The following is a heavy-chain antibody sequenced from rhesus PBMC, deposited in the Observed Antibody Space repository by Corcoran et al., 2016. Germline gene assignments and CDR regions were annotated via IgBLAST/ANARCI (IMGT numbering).Heavy chain of an antibody. CDR3: AILPPVYSGNPLDV. CDR1: GGAIRRRY. J-gene: IGHJ5-2*02. Sequence: QVQLQESGPGLVQPSETLSVPCAVSGGAIRRRYCRWIRQAPGKGLEWSGYIYGSGSRNKDNPSLKSRVTLSVDTSKNQFALKLSSVTAADTAVYYCAILPPVYSGNPLDVWGRGVLVTVSS. V-gene: IGHV4-169*01. CDR2: IYGSGSRN. D-gene: IGHD1-1*01.